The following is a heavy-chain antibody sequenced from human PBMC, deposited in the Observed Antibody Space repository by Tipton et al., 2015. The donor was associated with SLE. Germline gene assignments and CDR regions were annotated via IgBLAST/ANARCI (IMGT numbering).Heavy chain of an antibody. V-gene: IGHV4-39*01. D-gene: IGHD3-10*01. J-gene: IGHJ6*03. CDR1: GVSTSDTTYF. Sequence: TLSLTCSVSGVSTSDTTYFLGWIRQPPGQALEWIGSFYYGGSTYYNPSLQSRVTISVDTSTNQFSLTLKSVTASDTAMYYCTRRSASRSYYNAYYYDYMDVWGKGTTVTVSS. CDR3: TRRSASRSYYNAYYYDYMDV. CDR2: FYYGGST.